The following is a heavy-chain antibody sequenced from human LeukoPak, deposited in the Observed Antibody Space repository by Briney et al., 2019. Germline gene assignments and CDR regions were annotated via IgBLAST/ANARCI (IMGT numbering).Heavy chain of an antibody. CDR1: GGTFNGYG. Sequence: SVKVSCKASGGTFNGYGISWVRQAPGKGLEWMGGIIPIFGTTNYAQKLQGRVTLTADELMTTAYIELSSRRSDDTAVYYCARVRNDYGDYGPYFDYWGQGTLVTVSS. CDR3: ARVRNDYGDYGPYFDY. D-gene: IGHD4-17*01. J-gene: IGHJ4*02. CDR2: IIPIFGTT. V-gene: IGHV1-69*13.